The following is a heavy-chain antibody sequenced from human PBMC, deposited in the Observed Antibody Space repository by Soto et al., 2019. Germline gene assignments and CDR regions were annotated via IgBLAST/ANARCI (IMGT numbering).Heavy chain of an antibody. Sequence: GGSLRLSCAASGFTFSSYSMNWVRQAPGKGLEWVSSISSSSSYIYYADSVKGRFTISRDNAKNSLYLQMNSLRAEDTAVYYCARDRVFGLGQPYYFDYWGQGTLVTVSS. D-gene: IGHD3-16*01. CDR3: ARDRVFGLGQPYYFDY. J-gene: IGHJ4*02. V-gene: IGHV3-21*01. CDR1: GFTFSSYS. CDR2: ISSSSSYI.